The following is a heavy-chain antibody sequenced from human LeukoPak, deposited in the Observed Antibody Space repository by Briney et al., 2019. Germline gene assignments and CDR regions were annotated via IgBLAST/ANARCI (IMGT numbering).Heavy chain of an antibody. CDR3: AREEAAASEYFQH. J-gene: IGHJ1*01. D-gene: IGHD6-13*01. CDR2: IYTSGST. V-gene: IGHV4-61*02. CDR1: GGSISSGSYY. Sequence: SETLSLTCTVSGGSISSGSYYWSWIRQPAGKGLEWIGRIYTSGSTNYNPSLKSRVTISVDTSKNQFSLKLSPVTAADTAVYYCAREEAAASEYFQHWGQGTLVTVSS.